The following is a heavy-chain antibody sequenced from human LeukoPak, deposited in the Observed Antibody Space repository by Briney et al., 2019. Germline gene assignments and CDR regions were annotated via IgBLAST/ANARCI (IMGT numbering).Heavy chain of an antibody. CDR2: IYYSGST. D-gene: IGHD2-2*01. CDR1: GGSISSGGYY. Sequence: PSETLSLTCTVSGGSISSGGYYWSWIRQHPGKGLEWIGYIYYSGSTNYNPSLKSRVTISVDTSKNQFSLKLSSVTAADTAVYYCARDGGVVPAPKGNYHYYGMDVWGQGTTVTVSS. CDR3: ARDGGVVPAPKGNYHYYGMDV. J-gene: IGHJ6*02. V-gene: IGHV4-61*08.